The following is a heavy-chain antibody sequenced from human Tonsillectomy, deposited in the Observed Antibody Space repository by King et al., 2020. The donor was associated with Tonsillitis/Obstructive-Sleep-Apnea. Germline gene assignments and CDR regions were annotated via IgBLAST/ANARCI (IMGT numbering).Heavy chain of an antibody. D-gene: IGHD2-15*01. CDR3: ARGDIVVVVAARDYYYYMDV. J-gene: IGHJ6*03. CDR1: GGSFSGSY. CDR2: INHSGST. V-gene: IGHV4-34*01. Sequence: VQLQQWGAGLLKPSETLSLPCAVYGGSFSGSYWSWLRQPPGKGLEWIGEINHSGSTNYNPSLKSRVTISVDTSKNQFSLKLSSVTAADTAVYYCARGDIVVVVAARDYYYYMDVWGKGTTVTVSS.